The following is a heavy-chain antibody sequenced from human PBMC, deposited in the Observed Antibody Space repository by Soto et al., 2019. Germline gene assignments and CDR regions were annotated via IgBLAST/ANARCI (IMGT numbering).Heavy chain of an antibody. CDR2: IIPIFGTA. CDR1: GGTFSSYA. Sequence: SVKVSCKASGGTFSSYAISWVRQAPGQGLEWMGGIIPIFGTANYAQKFQGRVTITADKSTSTAYMELKTLRPDDTAVYYCARGVEFWRGYFDSWGQGTLVTVSS. J-gene: IGHJ4*02. V-gene: IGHV1-69*06. CDR3: ARGVEFWRGYFDS. D-gene: IGHD3-3*01.